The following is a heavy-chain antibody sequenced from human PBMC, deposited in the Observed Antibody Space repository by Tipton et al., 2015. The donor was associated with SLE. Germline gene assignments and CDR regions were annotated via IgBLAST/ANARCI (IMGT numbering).Heavy chain of an antibody. CDR2: IYYSGST. J-gene: IGHJ4*02. Sequence: TLSLTCTVSGGSISSYYLSWIRQPPGKGLEWIGYIYYSGSTNYNPSLKSRVTISVDTSKNQFSLKLSSVTAADTAVYYCARQDSSGYWSFDYWGQGTLVTVSS. CDR3: ARQDSSGYWSFDY. V-gene: IGHV4-59*01. D-gene: IGHD3-22*01. CDR1: GGSISSYY.